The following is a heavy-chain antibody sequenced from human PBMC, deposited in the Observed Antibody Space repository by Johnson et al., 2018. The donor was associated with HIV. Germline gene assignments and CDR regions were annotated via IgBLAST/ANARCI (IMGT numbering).Heavy chain of an antibody. CDR1: GFTFSSYA. Sequence: MQLVESGGGLVQPGGSLRLSCAASGFTFSSYAMHWVRQAPGKGLEYVSAISSIGGSTYYANSVKGRFTISRDNSKNTLYLQMGSLRAEDMAVYYCARGDAFDIWGQGTMVTVSS. CDR2: ISSIGGST. CDR3: ARGDAFDI. J-gene: IGHJ3*02. V-gene: IGHV3-64*01.